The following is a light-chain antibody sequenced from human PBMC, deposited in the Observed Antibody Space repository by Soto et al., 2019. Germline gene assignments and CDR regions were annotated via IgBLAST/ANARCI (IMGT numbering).Light chain of an antibody. CDR3: SSYAASNNFGV. J-gene: IGLJ1*01. CDR2: DVT. V-gene: IGLV2-14*03. CDR1: SSDIGGYNY. Sequence: QSVLTQPASVSGSPGQSITIFCTGTSSDIGGYNYVSWYQQRPGKPPKLMIYDVTNRPSGVSNRFSGSKSGSTASLTISGLQAEDEGDYYCSSYAASNNFGVFGSGTKVTVL.